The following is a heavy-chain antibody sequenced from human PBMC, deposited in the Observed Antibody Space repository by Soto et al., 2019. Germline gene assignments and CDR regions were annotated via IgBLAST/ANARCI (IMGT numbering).Heavy chain of an antibody. Sequence: SVKVSCKASGGTFSSYTISWVRQAPGQGLEWLGRIIPILGIANYAQKFQGRVTITADKSTSTAYMELSSLRSEDTAVYYCARDSGILWFGERYTAYYFDYWGKGTLVTVSS. CDR1: GGTFSSYT. J-gene: IGHJ4*02. CDR2: IIPILGIA. V-gene: IGHV1-69*04. D-gene: IGHD3-10*01. CDR3: ARDSGILWFGERYTAYYFDY.